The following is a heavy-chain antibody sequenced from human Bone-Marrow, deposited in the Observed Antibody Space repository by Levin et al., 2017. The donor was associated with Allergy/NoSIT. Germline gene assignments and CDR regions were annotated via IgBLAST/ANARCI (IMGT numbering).Heavy chain of an antibody. V-gene: IGHV4-38-2*01. D-gene: IGHD3-3*02. CDR2: IYHTGVT. Sequence: PSETLSLTCAVSGYSITSAYYWVWVRQSPGKGLEWLGSIYHTGVTYYTPSLKSRLSISLDTSKNHFSLRLTSVTVADTAVYYCASGGSILNDVFDVWGRGTMVNVSS. CDR1: GYSITSAYY. CDR3: ASGGSILNDVFDV. J-gene: IGHJ3*01.